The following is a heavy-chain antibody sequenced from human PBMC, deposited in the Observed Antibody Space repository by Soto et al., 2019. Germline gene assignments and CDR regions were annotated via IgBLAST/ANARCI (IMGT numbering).Heavy chain of an antibody. CDR3: ARGRRLGGSRWWFDP. V-gene: IGHV1-69*06. CDR2: VASVGGKP. D-gene: IGHD1-26*01. CDR1: GGTFSRYA. J-gene: IGHJ5*02. Sequence: QLVQSGAEARKPGSSVKVSCMAAGGTFSRYAFSWIRQAPGQGLEWMGGVASVGGKPNYARKFRDRVTIVADKITNTTYMELTSLRSDDTAVYFCARGRRLGGSRWWFDPWGQGTLVIVSS.